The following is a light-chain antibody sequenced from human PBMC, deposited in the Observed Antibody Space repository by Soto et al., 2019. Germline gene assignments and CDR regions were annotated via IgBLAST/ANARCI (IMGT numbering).Light chain of an antibody. V-gene: IGLV1-44*01. CDR3: AAWDDSLNGSWV. Sequence: QSVLTQPPSASGTPGQRVTISCSGSSSNIGSNTVNWYQQLPGTAPKLLIYSNNQRPSGVPDRFSGSKSGTSASLAISGLQSEDEADYYCAAWDDSLNGSWVFGGGT. CDR2: SNN. CDR1: SSNIGSNT. J-gene: IGLJ3*02.